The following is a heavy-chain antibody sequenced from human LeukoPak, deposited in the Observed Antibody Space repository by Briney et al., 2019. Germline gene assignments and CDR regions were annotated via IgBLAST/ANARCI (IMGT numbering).Heavy chain of an antibody. CDR2: ISNDAAKK. CDR3: AKNPKYYYDSSGYFDY. CDR1: GFTFTTYA. Sequence: PGGSLRLSCAASGFTFTTYAMHWVRQAPGKGLEWVAVISNDAAKKYYADSVKGRSTISRDNSENTPYLQMNSLRAEDTAVYYCAKNPKYYYDSSGYFDYWGQGTLVAVST. D-gene: IGHD3-22*01. V-gene: IGHV3-30*18. J-gene: IGHJ4*02.